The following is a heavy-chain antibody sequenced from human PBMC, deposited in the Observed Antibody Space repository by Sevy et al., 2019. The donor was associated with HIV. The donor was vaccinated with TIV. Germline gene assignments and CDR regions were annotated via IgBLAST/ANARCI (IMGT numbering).Heavy chain of an antibody. CDR3: AKELPGYQYDSSGNLDT. D-gene: IGHD6-19*01. J-gene: IGHJ5*02. V-gene: IGHV3-23*01. Sequence: GGSLRLSCAASGFTFSTYAMSWVRQAPGKGLEWVSGISGSGISIYYASSVKGRFTISRDNSKNTLILQMNSLRAEETAIYYCAKELPGYQYDSSGNLDTWGQGRLVTVSS. CDR2: ISGSGISI. CDR1: GFTFSTYA.